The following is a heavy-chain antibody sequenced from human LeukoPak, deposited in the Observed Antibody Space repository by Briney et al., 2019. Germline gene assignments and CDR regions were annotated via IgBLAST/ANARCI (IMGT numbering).Heavy chain of an antibody. V-gene: IGHV4-34*01. Sequence: SETLSLTCAVYGGSFSGYYWSWIRQPPGKGLEWIGEINHSGSTNYNPSLKSRVTISVDTSKNQFSLKLSSVTAADTAVYYCARDAPYSSSWYRYYYYMDVWGKGTTVTVSS. CDR3: ARDAPYSSSWYRYYYYMDV. J-gene: IGHJ6*03. D-gene: IGHD6-13*01. CDR1: GGSFSGYY. CDR2: INHSGST.